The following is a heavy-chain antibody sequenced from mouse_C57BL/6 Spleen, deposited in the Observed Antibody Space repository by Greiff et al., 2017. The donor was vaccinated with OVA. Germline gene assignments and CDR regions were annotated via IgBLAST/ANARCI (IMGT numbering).Heavy chain of an antibody. CDR1: GYAFSSSW. D-gene: IGHD2-3*01. Sequence: QVQLQQSGPELVQPGASVKISCKASGYAFSSSWMNWVKQRPGKGLEWIGRIYPGDGETNYNGTFKGKATLTADKSSSIVYMQLSSLTSEDAAVYVCTRVWRIYDGDYEAMDYWGQGTSVTVSS. V-gene: IGHV1-82*01. CDR2: IYPGDGET. CDR3: TRVWRIYDGDYEAMDY. J-gene: IGHJ4*01.